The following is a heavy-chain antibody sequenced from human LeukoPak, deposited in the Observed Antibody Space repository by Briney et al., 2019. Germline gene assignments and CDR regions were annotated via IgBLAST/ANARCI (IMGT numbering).Heavy chain of an antibody. V-gene: IGHV3-15*01. CDR2: IKSKTDGGTT. D-gene: IGHD3-22*01. CDR1: GFTFSSYW. CDR3: TTQSSGYYPAY. Sequence: GGSLRLSCAASGFTFSSYWMHWVRQAPGKGLEWVGRIKSKTDGGTTDYAAPVKGRFTISRDDSKNTLYLQMNSLKTEDTAVYYCTTQSSGYYPAYWGQGTLVTVSS. J-gene: IGHJ4*02.